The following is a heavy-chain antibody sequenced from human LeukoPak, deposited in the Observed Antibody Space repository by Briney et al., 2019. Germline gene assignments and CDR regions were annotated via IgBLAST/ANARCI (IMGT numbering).Heavy chain of an antibody. CDR2: IYYSGST. V-gene: IGHV4-59*01. CDR3: ARARSGDFWSGYYYYYGMDV. CDR1: GGSISSYY. Sequence: SEALSLTCTVSGGSISSYYWSWIRQPPGKGLEWIGYIYYSGSTNYNPSLKSRVTISVDTSKNQFSLKLSSVTAADTAVYYCARARSGDFWSGYYYYYGMDVWGQGTTVTVSS. D-gene: IGHD3-3*01. J-gene: IGHJ6*02.